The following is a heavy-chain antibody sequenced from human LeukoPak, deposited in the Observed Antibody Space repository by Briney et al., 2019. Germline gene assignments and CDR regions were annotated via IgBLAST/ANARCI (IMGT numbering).Heavy chain of an antibody. CDR2: IIPSGDSP. CDR3: ARDIGGSSWYYFDY. J-gene: IGHJ4*02. Sequence: ASVKVSCKASGYTFTSHYMHWLRQAPGQGLEWMGIIIPSGDSPTYAQKFQGRVTMTRDMSTNTVYMELSSLRSEDTAFYYCARDIGGSSWYYFDYWGQGALVTVSS. CDR1: GYTFTSHY. V-gene: IGHV1-46*01. D-gene: IGHD6-13*01.